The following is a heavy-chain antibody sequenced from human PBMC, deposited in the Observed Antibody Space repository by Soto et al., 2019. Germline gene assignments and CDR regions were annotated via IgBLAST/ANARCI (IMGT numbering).Heavy chain of an antibody. V-gene: IGHV3-48*03. CDR1: GFTFSSYE. J-gene: IGHJ3*02. D-gene: IGHD5-18*01. CDR3: AREGYSYGDAFDI. Sequence: GGSLRLSCAASGFTFSSYEMNWVRQAPGKGLEWVSYISSSGSTIYYADSVKGRFTISRDNAKNSLYLQMNSLRAGDTAVYYCAREGYSYGDAFDIWGQGTMVTVSS. CDR2: ISSSGSTI.